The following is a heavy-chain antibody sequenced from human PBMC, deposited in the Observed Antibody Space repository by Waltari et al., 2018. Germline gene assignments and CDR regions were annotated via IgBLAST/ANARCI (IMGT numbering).Heavy chain of an antibody. CDR3: AKDHQWEVLLPIYQIDY. CDR1: GFTFRSYG. Sequence: QVQLVESGGGVVRPGRSLRLSCAASGFTFRSYGMHWVRQIPGKGLEWLTFISFDGSDKYYADSVKVRFTIYKDNSRNTLYLQMNSLRPEDTAVYFCAKDHQWEVLLPIYQIDYWGRGTLVTVSS. V-gene: IGHV3-30*18. J-gene: IGHJ4*02. CDR2: ISFDGSDK. D-gene: IGHD1-26*01.